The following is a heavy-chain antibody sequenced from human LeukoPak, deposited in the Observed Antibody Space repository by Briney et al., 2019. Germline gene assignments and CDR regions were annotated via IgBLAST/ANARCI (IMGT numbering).Heavy chain of an antibody. CDR3: AKPRWMSGSYYGGVFDH. Sequence: GGSLRLSCAASGFTFNNYDIHWVRQAPGKGLEWVALIRYDGTNKYYADSVKGRCTISRDNSKNTLYLQINTLRAEDTAVYYCAKPRWMSGSYYGGVFDHWGQGTLVTVSS. CDR2: IRYDGTNK. D-gene: IGHD1-26*01. J-gene: IGHJ4*02. CDR1: GFTFNNYD. V-gene: IGHV3-30*02.